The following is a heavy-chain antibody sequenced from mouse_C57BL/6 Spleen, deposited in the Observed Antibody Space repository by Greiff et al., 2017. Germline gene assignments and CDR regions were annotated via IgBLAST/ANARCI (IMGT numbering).Heavy chain of an antibody. CDR1: GYTFTSYW. CDR2: IYPGSGST. V-gene: IGHV1-55*01. J-gene: IGHJ3*01. Sequence: QVQLQQPGAELVKPGASVKMSCKASGYTFTSYWITWVKQRPGQGLEWIGDIYPGSGSTNYNEKFKSKATLTVDTSSSTAYMQLSSLTSEDSAVYYCARYGGYSAWSAYWGQGTLVTVSA. CDR3: ARYGGYSAWSAY. D-gene: IGHD2-3*01.